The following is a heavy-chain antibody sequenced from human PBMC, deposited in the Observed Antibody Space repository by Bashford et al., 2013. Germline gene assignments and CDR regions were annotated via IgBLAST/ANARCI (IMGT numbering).Heavy chain of an antibody. J-gene: IGHJ4*02. CDR2: IYWDDDT. D-gene: IGHD3-22*01. CDR1: GFSLTTSGVG. V-gene: IGHV2-5*02. CDR3: ARRYDSSGSAT. Sequence: SGPTLVKPTQTLTLTCTFSGFSLTTSGVGVGWIRQPPGKALECLALIYWDDDTRHSPSLKSRLTITKDTSKNQVVLTMTNMDPADTATYYCARRYDSSGSATGGQGTLVTVSS.